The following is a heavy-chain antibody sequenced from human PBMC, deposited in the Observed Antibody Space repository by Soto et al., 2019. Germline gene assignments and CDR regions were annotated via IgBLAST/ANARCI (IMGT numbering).Heavy chain of an antibody. Sequence: PWETLSLTCTVSGAALSSGGYFYTLFRQPPGNGLEWLGYIYYIGGTNYNPSLKRRVTISLDKSKSPFSLSLISVTAADTAVYYCTGEQSDDNYFDPWGKGTLVTVSS. CDR1: GAALSSGGYF. J-gene: IGHJ5*02. D-gene: IGHD6-19*01. V-gene: IGHV4-61*08. CDR2: IYYIGGT. CDR3: TGEQSDDNYFDP.